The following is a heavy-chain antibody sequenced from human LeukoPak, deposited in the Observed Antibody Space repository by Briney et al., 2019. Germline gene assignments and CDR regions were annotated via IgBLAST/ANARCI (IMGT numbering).Heavy chain of an antibody. J-gene: IGHJ4*02. CDR1: GYPFSSYA. CDR3: ARGDADSGSYYFDY. D-gene: IGHD1-26*01. V-gene: IGHV1-18*01. Sequence: GASVKVSCKASGYPFSSYAISWVRQAPGQGLEWMGWISVHDGNTKYAEKFQGRVTVTTDTSTSTAYMELRSLRSDDTAEYYCARGDADSGSYYFDYWGQGTLVTVSS. CDR2: ISVHDGNT.